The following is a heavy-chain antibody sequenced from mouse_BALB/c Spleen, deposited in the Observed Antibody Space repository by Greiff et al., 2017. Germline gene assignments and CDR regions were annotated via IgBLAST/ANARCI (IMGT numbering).Heavy chain of an antibody. D-gene: IGHD1-1*01. Sequence: EAQVVESGGGLVKPGGSLKLSCAASGFAFSSYDMSWVRQTPEKRLEWVAYISSGGGSTYYPDTVKGRFTISRDNAKNTLYLQMSSLKSEDTAMYYCARVYGSSYYFDYWGQGTTLTVSS. V-gene: IGHV5-12-1*01. CDR2: ISSGGGST. J-gene: IGHJ2*01. CDR1: GFAFSSYD. CDR3: ARVYGSSYYFDY.